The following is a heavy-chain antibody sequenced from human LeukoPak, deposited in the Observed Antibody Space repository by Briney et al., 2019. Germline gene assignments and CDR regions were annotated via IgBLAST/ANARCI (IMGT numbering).Heavy chain of an antibody. CDR2: IYTGGST. V-gene: IGHV3-66*01. D-gene: IGHD6-6*01. Sequence: GGSLRLSCAASGFTVSRYYMSWVRQAPGKGLEWVSVIYTGGSTDYADSVKGRFTMSRDNSKSTLYLQMNSLRAEDTAVYYCARDSSIAARSPFGYWGQGTLVTVSS. J-gene: IGHJ4*02. CDR3: ARDSSIAARSPFGY. CDR1: GFTVSRYY.